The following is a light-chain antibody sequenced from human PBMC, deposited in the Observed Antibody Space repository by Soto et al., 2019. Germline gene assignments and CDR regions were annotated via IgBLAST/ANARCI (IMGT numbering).Light chain of an antibody. CDR1: QSVSSY. V-gene: IGKV3-15*01. J-gene: IGKJ1*01. CDR3: QQYNNWLGT. CDR2: GAS. Sequence: EIVMTQSPATLSVSPGERATLSCRASQSVSSYLAWYQQKPGQAPRLLIYGASNRATGIPARFSGSGSGTEFTLTISSLQSEDFAVYYCQQYNNWLGTFGQGTKVDIK.